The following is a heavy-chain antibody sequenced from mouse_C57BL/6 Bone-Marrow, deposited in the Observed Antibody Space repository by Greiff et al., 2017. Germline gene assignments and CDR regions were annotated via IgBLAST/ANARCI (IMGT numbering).Heavy chain of an antibody. CDR3: TTGLLAY. V-gene: IGHV14-4*01. Sequence: DVQLQESGAELVRPGASVTLSCTASGFNIKDDYLHWVKQRPGQGLEWIGWIDPENGDTDYASKFQGKATITADTSTNTAYLQLSSLTSEDTAVYYGTTGLLAYWGQGTLVTVSA. D-gene: IGHD3-1*01. CDR2: IDPENGDT. CDR1: GFNIKDDY. J-gene: IGHJ3*01.